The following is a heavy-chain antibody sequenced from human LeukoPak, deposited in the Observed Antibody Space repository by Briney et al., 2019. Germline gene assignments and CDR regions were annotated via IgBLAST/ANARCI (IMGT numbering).Heavy chain of an antibody. D-gene: IGHD3-10*01. V-gene: IGHV1-2*02. CDR3: ARGPRITMVQGVTLTFDY. CDR2: INPNSGGT. Sequence: ASVKVSCKASGYTFTGYYMHWARQAPGQGLEWMGWINPNSGGTNYAQKFQGRVTMTRDTSISTAYMELSRLRSDDTAVYYCARGPRITMVQGVTLTFDYWGQGTLVTVSS. J-gene: IGHJ4*02. CDR1: GYTFTGYY.